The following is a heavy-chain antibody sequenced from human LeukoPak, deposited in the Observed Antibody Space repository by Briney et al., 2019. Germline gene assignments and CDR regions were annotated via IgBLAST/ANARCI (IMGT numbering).Heavy chain of an antibody. D-gene: IGHD7-27*01. CDR1: GYTFTSYG. Sequence: PWASVKVSCKASGYTFTSYGISWVRQATGQRPEWMGWMSPNSGDTGYAQKFQDRVTMTRNTSISTAYMELSSLRSDDTAVYYCARGPPNWGYDYWGPGTLVTVSS. CDR3: ARGPPNWGYDY. J-gene: IGHJ4*02. CDR2: MSPNSGDT. V-gene: IGHV1-8*02.